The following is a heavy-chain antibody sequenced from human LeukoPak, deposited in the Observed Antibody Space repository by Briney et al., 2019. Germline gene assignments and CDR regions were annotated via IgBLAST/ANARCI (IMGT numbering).Heavy chain of an antibody. Sequence: ASVKVSCKASGYTFTDYYMHWVRQAPGQGLEWMGCINPDTGGTNYAQNFQGRVTMTRDASISTAYMELSRLTSDDTAVYYCATTHSGTYYAHFDYWGQGTLVTVSS. CDR2: INPDTGGT. CDR1: GYTFTDYY. V-gene: IGHV1-2*02. CDR3: ATTHSGTYYAHFDY. D-gene: IGHD1-26*01. J-gene: IGHJ4*02.